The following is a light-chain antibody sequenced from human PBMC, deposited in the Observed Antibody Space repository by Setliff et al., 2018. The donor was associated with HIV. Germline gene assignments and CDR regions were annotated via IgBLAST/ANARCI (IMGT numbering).Light chain of an antibody. Sequence: QSALTQPASVSGSPGQSITISCTGTSSDIGSYNLVSWYQQHPGRAPKLIIYEVNKRPSEVSARFSASKSGNTASLTISGLQADDEADYYCCSYTGDNVLYVFGTGTKVTVL. V-gene: IGLV2-23*02. J-gene: IGLJ1*01. CDR1: SSDIGSYNL. CDR2: EVN. CDR3: CSYTGDNVLYV.